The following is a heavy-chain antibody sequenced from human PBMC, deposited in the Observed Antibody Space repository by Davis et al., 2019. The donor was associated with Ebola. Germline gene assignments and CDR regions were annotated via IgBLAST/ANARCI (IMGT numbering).Heavy chain of an antibody. CDR2: IYYSGST. D-gene: IGHD1-26*01. CDR1: GGSISSSSYY. V-gene: IGHV4-39*01. J-gene: IGHJ4*02. CDR3: ARHGAASGELLQDNFDY. Sequence: MPSETLSLTCTVSGGSISSSSYYWGWIRQPPGKGLVWIGSIYYSGSTYYNPSLKSRVTISVDTSKNQFSLKLSSVTAADTAVYYCARHGAASGELLQDNFDYWGQGTLVTVSS.